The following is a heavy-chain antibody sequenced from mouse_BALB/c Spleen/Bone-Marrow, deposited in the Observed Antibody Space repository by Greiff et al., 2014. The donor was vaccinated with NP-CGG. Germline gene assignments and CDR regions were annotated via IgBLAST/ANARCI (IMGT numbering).Heavy chain of an antibody. CDR2: ISDGGSYT. V-gene: IGHV5-4*02. CDR1: GFTFSDYC. Sequence: EVQLVESGGGLVKPGGSLKLSCAASGFTFSDYCMYWVRQTPEKRLEWVATISDGGSYTYYPDSVKGRFTISRDNAKNNLYLQMSSLKSEDTAMYYCARSGERYGAMDYWGQGTSVTVFS. D-gene: IGHD1-1*02. CDR3: ARSGERYGAMDY. J-gene: IGHJ4*01.